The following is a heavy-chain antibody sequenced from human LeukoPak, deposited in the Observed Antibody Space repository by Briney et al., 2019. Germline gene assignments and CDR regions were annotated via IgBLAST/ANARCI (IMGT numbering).Heavy chain of an antibody. D-gene: IGHD6-19*01. CDR2: IYYSGST. Sequence: SETLSLTCAVYGGSFSGYYWSWIRQPPGKGLEWMGSIYYSGSTYYNPSLKSRVTISVDTSKNQFSLKLSSVTAADAAVYYCARHTGYSSGWYGTSGFDYWGQGTLVTVSS. V-gene: IGHV4-34*01. J-gene: IGHJ4*02. CDR3: ARHTGYSSGWYGTSGFDY. CDR1: GGSFSGYY.